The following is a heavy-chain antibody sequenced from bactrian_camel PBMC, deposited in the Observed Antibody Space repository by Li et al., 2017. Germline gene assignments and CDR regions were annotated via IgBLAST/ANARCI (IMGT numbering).Heavy chain of an antibody. J-gene: IGHJ4*01. CDR1: RFARNGCD. D-gene: IGHD2*01. CDR2: IDDDGTL. V-gene: IGHV3S53*01. CDR3: AAHAVSRCRLTVTRGRYGNY. Sequence: HVQLVESGGGSVQAGGSLKLSCQAPRFARNGCDLDWYRQAAGKQREGVASIDDDGTLSYLDSVRGRFTTSKDGAKRILYLQMDSLKPEDTATYFCAAHAVSRCRLTVTRGRYGNYWARGTQVTVS.